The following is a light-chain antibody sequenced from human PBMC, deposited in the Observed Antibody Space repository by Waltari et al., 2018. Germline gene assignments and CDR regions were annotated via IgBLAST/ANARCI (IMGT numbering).Light chain of an antibody. V-gene: IGLV2-11*01. J-gene: IGLJ3*02. CDR2: DIN. CDR3: CSYVGSNMYWV. Sequence: QSALTQPRSVSGSPGQSVTISCTGTSSDVGGYNYVSWYQQHPDKAPKLIIYDINKRPSGVPDRFSGSKSGNTASLTISWLQAEDEADYYCCSYVGSNMYWVFGGGTKLTVL. CDR1: SSDVGGYNY.